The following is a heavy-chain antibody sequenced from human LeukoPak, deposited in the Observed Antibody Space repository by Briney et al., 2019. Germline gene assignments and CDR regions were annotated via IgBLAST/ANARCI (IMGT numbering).Heavy chain of an antibody. CDR2: MNPNSGNT. J-gene: IGHJ4*02. CDR1: GYTFTSYD. CDR3: ARAIIVGANHFDY. D-gene: IGHD1-26*01. V-gene: IGHV1-8*01. Sequence: ASVKVSCKASGYTFTSYDINWVRQATGQGLEWMGWMNPNSGNTGYAQKFQGRVPMTRNTSISTAYMELSSLRSEDTAVYYCARAIIVGANHFDYWGQGTLVTVSS.